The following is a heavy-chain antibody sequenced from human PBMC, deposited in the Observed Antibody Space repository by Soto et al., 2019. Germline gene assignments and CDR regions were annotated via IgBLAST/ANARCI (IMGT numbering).Heavy chain of an antibody. CDR3: AKDWEATGTTYYFDY. J-gene: IGHJ4*02. V-gene: IGHV3-30*18. CDR2: ISYDGSNK. CDR1: GFTFSSYG. D-gene: IGHD1-1*01. Sequence: PGGSLRLSCAASGFTFSSYGMHWVRQAPGKGLEWVEVISYDGSNKYYADSVKGRFTISRDNSKNTLYLQMNSLRAEYTAVYYCAKDWEATGTTYYFDYWGQGTLVTVSS.